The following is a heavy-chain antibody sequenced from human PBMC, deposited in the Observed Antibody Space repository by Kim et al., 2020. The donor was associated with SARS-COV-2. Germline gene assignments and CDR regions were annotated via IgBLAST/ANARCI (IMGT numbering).Heavy chain of an antibody. D-gene: IGHD3-16*02. V-gene: IGHV5-51*01. Sequence: GESLKISCKGSGYSFTSYCIGWVRQMPGKGLEWMGIIYPGDSDTRYSPSFQGQVTISADKSISTAYLQWSSLKASDTAMYYCARHPRVTFGGVIEQGDYYFDYWGQGTLVTVSS. CDR2: IYPGDSDT. CDR1: GYSFTSYC. CDR3: ARHPRVTFGGVIEQGDYYFDY. J-gene: IGHJ4*02.